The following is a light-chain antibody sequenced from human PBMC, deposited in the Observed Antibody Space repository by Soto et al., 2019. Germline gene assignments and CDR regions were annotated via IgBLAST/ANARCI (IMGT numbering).Light chain of an antibody. J-gene: IGKJ5*01. V-gene: IGKV1-39*01. CDR1: QNISSY. Sequence: IQTTQSPSSLSASVVDRVTITCRASQNISSYLNWYQQKPGNAPKLLIYAASSLQSGVPSRFSSSGSGTNFTLTISSRQPEDFAAYYCQQSYSTLLITFGQGTRLEIK. CDR2: AAS. CDR3: QQSYSTLLIT.